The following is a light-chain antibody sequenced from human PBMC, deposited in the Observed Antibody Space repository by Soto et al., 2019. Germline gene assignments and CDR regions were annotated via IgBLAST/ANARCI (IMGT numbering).Light chain of an antibody. V-gene: IGLV2-11*01. CDR2: DVS. Sequence: QSALTQPRSVSGSPGQSVTISCTGTSSDVGGYNYVSWYQQHPGKAPKLMIYDVSKRPSGVPDRFSGSKSGNTASLTISGLQAEDEADYYCCSYAGSYTFFYFVGTGTKLTVL. CDR1: SSDVGGYNY. CDR3: CSYAGSYTFFYF. J-gene: IGLJ1*01.